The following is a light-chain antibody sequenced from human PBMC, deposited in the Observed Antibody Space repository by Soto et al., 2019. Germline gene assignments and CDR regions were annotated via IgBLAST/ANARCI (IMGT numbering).Light chain of an antibody. V-gene: IGKV1-39*01. CDR2: AAS. J-gene: IGKJ2*01. Sequence: DLQMTQSPSSLSASVGDRVTITCRASQSISSYLNWYEQKPGKAPKLVIYAASSLQSGVPSRFSGSGSGTDFTLTISSLQPEDFATYFCQQSYSTPYTFGQGTKLEI. CDR3: QQSYSTPYT. CDR1: QSISSY.